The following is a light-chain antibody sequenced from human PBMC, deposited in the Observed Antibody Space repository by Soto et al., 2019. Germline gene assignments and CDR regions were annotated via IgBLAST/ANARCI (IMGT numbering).Light chain of an antibody. J-gene: IGLJ2*01. CDR1: SSNIGNNY. V-gene: IGLV1-51*01. Sequence: QSVLTQPPSVSAAPGQKVTISCSGSSSNIGNNYVSWYQQLPRTAPKLLICDNNKRPSGIPDRFSGSKSGTSATLGITGLQXGXXXDYYCGTWDSSLSAVVFGGGTELTVL. CDR3: GTWDSSLSAVV. CDR2: DNN.